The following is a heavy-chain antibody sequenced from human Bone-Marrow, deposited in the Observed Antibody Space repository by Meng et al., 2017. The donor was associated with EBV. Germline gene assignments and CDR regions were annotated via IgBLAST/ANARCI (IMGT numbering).Heavy chain of an antibody. CDR3: ARESRGWFDP. V-gene: IGHV3-21*01. Sequence: QLVEPGGVLVKPGGSLRLSCAASGVTLSSYRMSWVRQAPGKGLEWVSSISSSSSYIYYADSVKGRFTISRDNAKNSLYLQMNSLRAEDTAVYYCARESRGWFDPWGQGTLVTVSS. CDR2: ISSSSSYI. CDR1: GVTLSSYR. J-gene: IGHJ5*02.